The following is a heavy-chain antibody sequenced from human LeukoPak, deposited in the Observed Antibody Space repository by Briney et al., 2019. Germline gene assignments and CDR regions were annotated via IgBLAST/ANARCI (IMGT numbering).Heavy chain of an antibody. J-gene: IGHJ5*02. CDR2: INHSGST. CDR1: GGSFSGYY. D-gene: IGHD2-15*01. V-gene: IGHV4-34*01. Sequence: SETLSLTCAVYGGSFSGYYWSWIRQPPGKGLEWIGEINHSGSTNYNPSLKSRVTISVDTSKNQFSLKLSSVTAADTAVYYCARAGGRGWFDPWGQGTLVTVSS. CDR3: ARAGGRGWFDP.